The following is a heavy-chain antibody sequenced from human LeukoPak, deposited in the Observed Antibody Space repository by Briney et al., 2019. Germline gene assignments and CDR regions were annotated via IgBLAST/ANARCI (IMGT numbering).Heavy chain of an antibody. CDR3: AKMDYDFWSGSRRYMDV. J-gene: IGHJ6*03. Sequence: GGPLRLPVLAFGFPFSSYAMSWARQAPGKGLEWASSISGSGDRIYYADSVKGRFTISRDNSKNTLYLQMNSLRAEDTAVYYCAKMDYDFWSGSRRYMDVWGKGTTVTVSS. V-gene: IGHV3-23*01. CDR2: ISGSGDRI. CDR1: GFPFSSYA. D-gene: IGHD3-3*01.